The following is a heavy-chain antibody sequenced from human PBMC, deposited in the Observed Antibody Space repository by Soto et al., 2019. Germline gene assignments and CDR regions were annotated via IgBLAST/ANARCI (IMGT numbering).Heavy chain of an antibody. J-gene: IGHJ6*02. CDR1: GGSISRGASS. Sequence: QLQLQESDSGLVKPSQTLSLTCGVSGGSISRGASSWSWMRQPPGKGLEWIANIYHCGSTSYNPSLMSRVTISIGGSKNQFSLKLSSVTAADTAVYYCARFCYGDYVHCYYGLDVWGQGTTVTVSS. CDR3: ARFCYGDYVHCYYGLDV. V-gene: IGHV4-30-2*01. D-gene: IGHD4-17*01. CDR2: IYHCGST.